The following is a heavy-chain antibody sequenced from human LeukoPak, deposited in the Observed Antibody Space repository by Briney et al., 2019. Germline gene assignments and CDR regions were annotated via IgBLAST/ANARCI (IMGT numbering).Heavy chain of an antibody. CDR3: ARGGWELPEGSLDY. Sequence: SETLSLTCTVSGGSISSGDYYWSWIRQPPGKGLEWIGYIYYSGSTYYNPSLKSRVTISVDTSKNQFSLKLSSVTAADTAVYYCARGGWELPEGSLDYWGQGTLVTVS. J-gene: IGHJ4*02. CDR2: IYYSGST. V-gene: IGHV4-30-4*01. CDR1: GGSISSGDYY. D-gene: IGHD1-26*01.